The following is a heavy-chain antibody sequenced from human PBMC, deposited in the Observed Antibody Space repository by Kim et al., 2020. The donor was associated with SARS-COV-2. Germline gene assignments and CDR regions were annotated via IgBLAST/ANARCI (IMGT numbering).Heavy chain of an antibody. J-gene: IGHJ4*02. Sequence: GGSLRLSCAASGFTFSSYAMHWVRQAPGKGLEWVAVISYDGSNKYYADSVKGRFTISRDNSKNTLYLQMNSLRAEDTAVYYCARGQTSMYSSSWAVPDYWGQGTLVTVSS. CDR2: ISYDGSNK. CDR1: GFTFSSYA. D-gene: IGHD6-13*01. V-gene: IGHV3-30*04. CDR3: ARGQTSMYSSSWAVPDY.